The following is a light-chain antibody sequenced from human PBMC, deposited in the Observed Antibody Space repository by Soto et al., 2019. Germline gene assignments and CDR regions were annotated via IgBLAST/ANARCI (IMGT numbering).Light chain of an antibody. CDR2: GTT. CDR3: HSYDSSLSASV. Sequence: QSVLTQPPSVSGAPGQRVTISCTGRSSNIGAGYDVHWYQHLPGTAPKLLIYGTTNRPSGVPDRFSGSKSGISASLAITGLQAEDEADYYCHSYDSSLSASVFGAGTKVTVL. CDR1: SSNIGAGYD. V-gene: IGLV1-40*01. J-gene: IGLJ1*01.